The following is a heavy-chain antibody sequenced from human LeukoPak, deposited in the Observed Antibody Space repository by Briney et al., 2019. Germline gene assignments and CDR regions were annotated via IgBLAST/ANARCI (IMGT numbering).Heavy chain of an antibody. J-gene: IGHJ3*02. CDR3: ARDTSGSYNGDAFDI. CDR1: GFTFSSYS. Sequence: PGGSLRLSCAASGFTFSSYSMNWVRQAPGKGLEWVLSISSSSSYIYYADSVKGRFTISRDNAKNSLYLQMNSLRAEDTAVYYCARDTSGSYNGDAFDIWGQGTMVTVSS. CDR2: ISSSSSYI. D-gene: IGHD1-26*01. V-gene: IGHV3-21*01.